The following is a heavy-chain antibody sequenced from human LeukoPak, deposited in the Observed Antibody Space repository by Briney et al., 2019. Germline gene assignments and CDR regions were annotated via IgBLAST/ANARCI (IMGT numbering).Heavy chain of an antibody. CDR1: GFTFGDYA. J-gene: IGHJ6*03. CDR3: TRSSLLYDYYYYMDV. D-gene: IGHD2-15*01. CDR2: IRSKTYGGTT. V-gene: IGHV3-49*04. Sequence: GGSLRLSCAASGFTFGDYAMTWVRQAPGKGLEWVGFIRSKTYGGTTEFAASVKGRFTVSRDDSKSIAYLQMNSLKTEDTAVYYCTRSSLLYDYYYYMDVWGKGTTVTISS.